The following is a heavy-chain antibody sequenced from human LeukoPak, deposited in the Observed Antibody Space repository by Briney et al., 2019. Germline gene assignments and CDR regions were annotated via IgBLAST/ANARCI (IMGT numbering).Heavy chain of an antibody. CDR2: FDPEDGET. Sequence: ASVKVSCKVSGYTLTELSMHWVRQAPGKGLEWMGGFDPEDGETIYAQKFQGRVTMTEDTSTDTAYMELSSLRSEGTAVYYCATLPYYGSGSGAPAHWFDPWGQGTLVTVSS. CDR1: GYTLTELS. V-gene: IGHV1-24*01. J-gene: IGHJ5*02. CDR3: ATLPYYGSGSGAPAHWFDP. D-gene: IGHD3-10*01.